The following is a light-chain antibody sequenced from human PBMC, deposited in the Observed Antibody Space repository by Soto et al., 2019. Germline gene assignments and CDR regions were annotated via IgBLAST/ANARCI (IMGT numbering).Light chain of an antibody. CDR2: WAS. CDR1: QSVLYSSNNKNY. Sequence: DIVMTQSPDSLAVSLGERATINCKSSQSVLYSSNNKNYLAWYQQKPGQPPKLLIHWASTRESGVPDRFSGSGSGTDFTLTISSLQAEDVAVYYCQQYYSTLFTFGPGTKVDIK. V-gene: IGKV4-1*01. CDR3: QQYYSTLFT. J-gene: IGKJ3*01.